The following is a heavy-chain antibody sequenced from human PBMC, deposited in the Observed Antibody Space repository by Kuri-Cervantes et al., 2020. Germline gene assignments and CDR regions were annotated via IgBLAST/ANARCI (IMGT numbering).Heavy chain of an antibody. J-gene: IGHJ5*02. CDR1: GFTFSSYS. D-gene: IGHD4-23*01. Sequence: GGSLRLSCAASGFTFSSYSMNWVRQAPGKGLEWVSSISSSSSYIYYADSVKGRFTISRDNAKDSLYLQMNSLTAEDTAACYCAKDQSAETTVGWFDPWGQGTLVTVSS. V-gene: IGHV3-21*04. CDR2: ISSSSSYI. CDR3: AKDQSAETTVGWFDP.